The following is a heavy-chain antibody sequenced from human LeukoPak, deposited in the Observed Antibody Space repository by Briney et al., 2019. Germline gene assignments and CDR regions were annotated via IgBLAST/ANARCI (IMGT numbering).Heavy chain of an antibody. CDR3: ARTNKYYYDSSGYPERDY. D-gene: IGHD3-22*01. J-gene: IGHJ4*02. V-gene: IGHV4-31*03. CDR1: GGSISSGGYY. Sequence: TLSLTCTVSGGSISSGGYYWSWIRQHPGKGLEWIGYIYYSGSTYYNPSLKSRVTISVDTSKNQSSLKLSSVTAADTAVYYCARTNKYYYDSSGYPERDYWGQGTLVTVSS. CDR2: IYYSGST.